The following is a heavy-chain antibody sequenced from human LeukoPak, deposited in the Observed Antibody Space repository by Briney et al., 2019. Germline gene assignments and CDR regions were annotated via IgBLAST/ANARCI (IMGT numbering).Heavy chain of an antibody. D-gene: IGHD7-27*01. J-gene: IGHJ2*01. CDR3: ARARSLGIFDL. CDR1: GGSISSYY. Sequence: SETLSLTCTVSGGSISSYYWSWIRQPPGKGLEWIGYIYYSGSTNYNPSLKSRVTISVDTSKNQFSLKLSSVTAADTAVYYCARARSLGIFDLWGRGTLVTVSS. CDR2: IYYSGST. V-gene: IGHV4-59*01.